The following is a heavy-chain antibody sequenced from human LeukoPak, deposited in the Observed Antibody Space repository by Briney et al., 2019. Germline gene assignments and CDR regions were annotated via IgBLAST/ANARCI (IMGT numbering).Heavy chain of an antibody. V-gene: IGHV4-61*02. CDR1: GGSISSGSYY. CDR3: ASGSHLFDY. D-gene: IGHD1-26*01. J-gene: IGHJ4*02. CDR2: IYTSRST. Sequence: SETLSLTCTVSGGSISSGSYYWSWIRQPAGRGLEWIGRIYTSRSTNYNPSLKSRITITVDTSKNQFSLKLSSVPAADTAVYYCASGSHLFDYWGQGTLVTVSS.